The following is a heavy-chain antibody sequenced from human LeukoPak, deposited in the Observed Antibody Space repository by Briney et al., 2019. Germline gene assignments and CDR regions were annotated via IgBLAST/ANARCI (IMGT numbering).Heavy chain of an antibody. V-gene: IGHV1-8*01. D-gene: IGHD7-27*01. Sequence: ASVKVSCKXSGYTFTSYDINWVRQATGQGLEWMGWMNPNSGNTGYAQKFQGRVTMTRNTSISTAYMELSSLRSEDTAVYYCATELGANQYYFDYWGQGTLVTVSS. CDR2: MNPNSGNT. CDR3: ATELGANQYYFDY. J-gene: IGHJ4*02. CDR1: GYTFTSYD.